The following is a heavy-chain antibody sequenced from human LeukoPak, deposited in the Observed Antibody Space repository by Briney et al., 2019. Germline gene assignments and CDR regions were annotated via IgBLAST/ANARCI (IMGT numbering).Heavy chain of an antibody. CDR2: IIPIFGTA. CDR3: ARGLATGTTGRGYFDY. J-gene: IGHJ4*02. CDR1: GGTFSSYA. D-gene: IGHD1-1*01. V-gene: IGHV1-69*13. Sequence: SVKVSCKASGGTFSSYAISWVRQAPGQGLEWMGGIIPIFGTANYAQKFQGRVTITADESTSTAYMELSSLRSEDTAVYYCARGLATGTTGRGYFDYWGQGTLVTVSS.